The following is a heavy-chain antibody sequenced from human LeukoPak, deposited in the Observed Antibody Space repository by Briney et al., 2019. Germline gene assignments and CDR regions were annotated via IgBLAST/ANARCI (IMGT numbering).Heavy chain of an antibody. CDR1: GFSLRNYD. V-gene: IGHV3-30*18. CDR3: AKVQYSSSSFFSYYYYYMDV. CDR2: ISYDGSNK. J-gene: IGHJ6*03. D-gene: IGHD6-6*01. Sequence: GGSLRLSCAASGFSLRNYDMHWVRQAPGKGLEWVAVISYDGSNKYYADSVKGRFTISRDDSKNTLYLQMNILRAEDTAVYYCAKVQYSSSSFFSYYYYYMDVWGKGTTVTVSS.